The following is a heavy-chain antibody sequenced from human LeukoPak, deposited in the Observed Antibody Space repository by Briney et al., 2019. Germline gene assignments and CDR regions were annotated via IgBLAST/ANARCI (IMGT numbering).Heavy chain of an antibody. J-gene: IGHJ4*02. Sequence: GGSLRLSCAASGFTFSSYTMSWVRQAPGKGLEWVAVISYDGSNKYYADSVKGRFTISRDNSKNTLYLQMNSLRAEDTAVYYCARSAEFDYWGQGTLVTVSS. CDR2: ISYDGSNK. CDR1: GFTFSSYT. CDR3: ARSAEFDY. V-gene: IGHV3-30-3*01.